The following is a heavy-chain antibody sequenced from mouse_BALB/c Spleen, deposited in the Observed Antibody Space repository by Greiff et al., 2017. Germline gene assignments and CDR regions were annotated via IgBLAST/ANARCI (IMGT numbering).Heavy chain of an antibody. CDR3: ATPIYDGYPFAY. D-gene: IGHD2-3*01. CDR2: ISSGGSYT. Sequence: EVKLVESGGDLVKPGGSLKLSCAASGFTFSSYGMSWVRQTPDKRLEWVATISSGGSYTYYPDSVKGRFTISRDNAKNTLYLQMSSLKSEDTAMYYCATPIYDGYPFAYWGQGTLVTVSA. CDR1: GFTFSSYG. V-gene: IGHV5-6*01. J-gene: IGHJ3*01.